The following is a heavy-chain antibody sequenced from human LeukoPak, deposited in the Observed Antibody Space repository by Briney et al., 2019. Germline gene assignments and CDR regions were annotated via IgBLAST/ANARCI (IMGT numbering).Heavy chain of an antibody. CDR1: GGTFSSYA. CDR3: ARQWLWPSDAFDI. Sequence: SVKVSCKASGGTFSSYAISWVRQAPGQGLEWMGGIIPIFGTANYAQKFQGRVTITADESTSTAYMELSSLRSEDTAVYYCARQWLWPSDAFDIWGRGTMVTVSS. CDR2: IIPIFGTA. V-gene: IGHV1-69*01. J-gene: IGHJ3*02. D-gene: IGHD3-22*01.